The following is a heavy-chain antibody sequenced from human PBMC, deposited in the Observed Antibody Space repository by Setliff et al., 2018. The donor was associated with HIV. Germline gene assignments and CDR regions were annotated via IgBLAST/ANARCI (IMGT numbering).Heavy chain of an antibody. CDR2: IYSDDYT. Sequence: PGGSLRLSCAASGFNVNNKYMSWVRQAPGKGLEWVSIIYSDDYTKYADSLKGRFTIFRDNAKNSVFLQMNSLRAEDTAVYYCARVGDYNFWSGYKYNYYYGMDVWGQGTTVTVSS. D-gene: IGHD3-3*01. CDR1: GFNVNNKY. CDR3: ARVGDYNFWSGYKYNYYYGMDV. V-gene: IGHV3-53*01. J-gene: IGHJ6*02.